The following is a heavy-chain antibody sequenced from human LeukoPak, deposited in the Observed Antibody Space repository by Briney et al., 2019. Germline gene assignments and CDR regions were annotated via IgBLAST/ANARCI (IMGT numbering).Heavy chain of an antibody. Sequence: VASVKVSCKVSGYTLTELSMHWVRQAPGKGLVWMGGFDPEDGETIYAQKFLGRVTMTEDTSTDTAYMELSSLRSEDTAVYYCATVPPTVGATTTYFDYWGQGTLVTVSS. CDR2: FDPEDGET. CDR1: GYTLTELS. V-gene: IGHV1-24*01. CDR3: ATVPPTVGATTTYFDY. D-gene: IGHD1-26*01. J-gene: IGHJ4*02.